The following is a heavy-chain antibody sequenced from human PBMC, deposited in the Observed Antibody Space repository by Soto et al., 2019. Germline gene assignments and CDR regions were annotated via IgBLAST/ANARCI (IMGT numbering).Heavy chain of an antibody. Sequence: ASETLSLTCTVSGGSVSSGSYYWSWIRQPPGKGLEWIGYIYYSGSTNYNPSLKSRVTISVDTSKNQFSLKLSSVTAADTAVYYCARGVTMVRGVIPYYYYGMDVWGQGTTVTVSS. D-gene: IGHD3-10*01. CDR2: IYYSGST. CDR3: ARGVTMVRGVIPYYYYGMDV. V-gene: IGHV4-61*01. J-gene: IGHJ6*02. CDR1: GGSVSSGSYY.